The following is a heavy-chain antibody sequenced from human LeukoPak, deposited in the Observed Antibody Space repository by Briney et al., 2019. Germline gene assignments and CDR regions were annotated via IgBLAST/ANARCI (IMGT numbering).Heavy chain of an antibody. CDR2: ISYDGSNK. D-gene: IGHD3-10*01. J-gene: IGHJ6*03. Sequence: AGGSLRLSCAASGFTFSSYAMHWVRQAPGKGLEWVAVISYDGSNKYYADSVKGRFTISRDNSKNTLYLQMNSLRAEDTAVYYCAKDMVRGVDYYYYYMDVWGKGTTVTVSS. CDR1: GFTFSSYA. CDR3: AKDMVRGVDYYYYYMDV. V-gene: IGHV3-30*04.